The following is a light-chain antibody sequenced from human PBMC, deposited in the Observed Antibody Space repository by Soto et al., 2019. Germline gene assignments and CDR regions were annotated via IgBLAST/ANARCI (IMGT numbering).Light chain of an antibody. CDR2: AAS. CDR1: QRIRNF. V-gene: IGKV1-17*01. CDR3: PQTIIFPLT. Sequence: TPSASIMSASVGNTGTIACRASQRIRNFLEWFQQKPGKAPKRLIYAASSLQSGVPSRFSGSGSGTDFTLTISSLQPEYFAIHYCPQTIIFPLTFVCGTKLDSK. J-gene: IGKJ4*02.